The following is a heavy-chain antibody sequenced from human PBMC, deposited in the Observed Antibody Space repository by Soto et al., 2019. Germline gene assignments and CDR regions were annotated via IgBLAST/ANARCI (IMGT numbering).Heavy chain of an antibody. J-gene: IGHJ4*02. D-gene: IGHD3-9*01. Sequence: SETLSLTCTVSGGSISSYYWSWIRQPPGKGLEWIGYIYYSGSTYYNPSLQSRVTISLDTSKSQFSLKLNSVTAADSAVYFCARLEGLATISYYFDFWGPGALVTVSS. CDR3: ARLEGLATISYYFDF. CDR2: IYYSGST. V-gene: IGHV4-59*08. CDR1: GGSISSYY.